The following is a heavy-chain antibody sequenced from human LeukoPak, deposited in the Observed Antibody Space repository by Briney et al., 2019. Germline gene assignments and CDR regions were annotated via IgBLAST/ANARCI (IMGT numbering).Heavy chain of an antibody. J-gene: IGHJ4*02. Sequence: ASVKVSCKTSGGAFSSYAISWVRQAPGHGLEWMGRIFPILDIANYAEKFQGKVTITADKSTSTAYMELSSLRSEDTAVYYCARDAFYPSDGSGSYYTYWGQGTLVTVSS. CDR3: ARDAFYPSDGSGSYYTY. V-gene: IGHV1-69*04. CDR2: IFPILDIA. CDR1: GGAFSSYA. D-gene: IGHD3-10*01.